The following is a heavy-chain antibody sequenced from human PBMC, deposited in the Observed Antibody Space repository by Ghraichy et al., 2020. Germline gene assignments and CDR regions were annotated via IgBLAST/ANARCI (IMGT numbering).Heavy chain of an antibody. CDR1: GGSISSYY. CDR2: IYFSGST. V-gene: IGHV4-59*01. J-gene: IGHJ3*02. Sequence: SETLSLTCTVSGGSISSYYWSWIRQPPGKGLEWIGYIYFSGSTNYNPSLKSRVTISVDPSKNQFSLKLSSVTAADTAVYYCARTASWSDAFDIWGQGTMVTVSS. CDR3: ARTASWSDAFDI. D-gene: IGHD6-13*01.